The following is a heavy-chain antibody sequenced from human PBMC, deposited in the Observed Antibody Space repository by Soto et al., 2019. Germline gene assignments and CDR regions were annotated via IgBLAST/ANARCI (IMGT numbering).Heavy chain of an antibody. V-gene: IGHV3-30*04. CDR1: GFTFSSYA. Sequence: GGSRRLFCAASGFTFSSYAMHWVRQGPGKGLEWVAVISYDVRNKYYADSVKGRFTISRDNSKNTLYLQMNSLRAEDTAVYYCARDRTGKRSRWLSEYWDQGTLVTVSS. CDR3: ARDRTGKRSRWLSEY. D-gene: IGHD6-13*01. CDR2: ISYDVRNK. J-gene: IGHJ1*01.